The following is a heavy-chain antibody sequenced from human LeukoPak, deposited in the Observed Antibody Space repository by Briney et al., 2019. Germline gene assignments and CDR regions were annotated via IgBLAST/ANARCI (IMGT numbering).Heavy chain of an antibody. J-gene: IGHJ4*02. Sequence: ASVKVSCKASGFVFTSYGFTWVRQAPGQGLEWMGWISANNGKTHYSEKHQGRVTMSTDTVTSTAYMELRSLRSDDTAVYYCARELHVERDDYWGQGTLVTVSS. D-gene: IGHD1-1*01. CDR3: ARELHVERDDY. CDR2: ISANNGKT. CDR1: GFVFTSYG. V-gene: IGHV1-18*01.